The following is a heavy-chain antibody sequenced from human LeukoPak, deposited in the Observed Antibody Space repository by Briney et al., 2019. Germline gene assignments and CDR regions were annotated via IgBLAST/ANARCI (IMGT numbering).Heavy chain of an antibody. CDR1: GYTFTDYY. V-gene: IGHV1-2*02. CDR2: INPNSGGT. CDR3: ARLKPAAMKRITMVRGVIILAFDI. D-gene: IGHD3-10*01. Sequence: ASVNVSYKPSGYTFTDYYMHWVRQAPGQGLEWMGWINPNSGGTNYAQKFQGRVTMTRDTSISTAYMELSRLRSEDTAVYYCARLKPAAMKRITMVRGVIILAFDIWGQGTMVTVSS. J-gene: IGHJ3*02.